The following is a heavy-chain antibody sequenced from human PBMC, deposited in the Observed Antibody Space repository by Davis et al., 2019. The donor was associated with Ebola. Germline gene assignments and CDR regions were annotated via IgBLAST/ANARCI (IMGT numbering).Heavy chain of an antibody. CDR1: GFTFSSYA. V-gene: IGHV3-30-3*01. CDR3: TSTTNLIDY. Sequence: GESLKISCAASGFTFSSYAMHWVRQAPGKGLEWVAVISYDGSNKYYADSVKGRFTISRDNSKNTAYLQMNSLKTEDTAVYYCTSTTNLIDYWGQGTLVTVSS. J-gene: IGHJ4*02. CDR2: ISYDGSNK. D-gene: IGHD1-26*01.